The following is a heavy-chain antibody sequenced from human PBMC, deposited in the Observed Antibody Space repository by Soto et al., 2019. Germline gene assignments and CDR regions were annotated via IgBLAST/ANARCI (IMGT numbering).Heavy chain of an antibody. CDR2: IHYSGRA. D-gene: IGHD1-1*01. CDR1: GDSISSYF. Sequence: QVQLQESGPGLVKPSETLSLTCTVSGDSISSYFWTWIRQPPGKGLEWMGYIHYSGRANYNPSLKSRFTISVGTSKNQFSLKLSSVTAAATAVYYCARMNQLAPKRNAFDIWGQGTMVTVSS. J-gene: IGHJ3*02. CDR3: ARMNQLAPKRNAFDI. V-gene: IGHV4-59*01.